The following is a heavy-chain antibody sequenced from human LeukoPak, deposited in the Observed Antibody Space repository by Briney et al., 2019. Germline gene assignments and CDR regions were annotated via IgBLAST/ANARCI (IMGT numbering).Heavy chain of an antibody. CDR3: ARANPPKQLWLLDY. V-gene: IGHV3-33*08. J-gene: IGHJ4*02. CDR2: IWYDGSNK. Sequence: GGSLRLSCAASGFXFSSYALSWVRQAPGKGLEWVAVIWYDGSNKYYADSVKGRFTISRDNSKNTLYLQMNSLRAEDTAVYYCARANPPKQLWLLDYWGQGTLVTVS. D-gene: IGHD5-18*01. CDR1: GFXFSSYA.